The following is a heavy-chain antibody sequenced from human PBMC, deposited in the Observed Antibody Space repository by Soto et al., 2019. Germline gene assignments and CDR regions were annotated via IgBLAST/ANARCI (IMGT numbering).Heavy chain of an antibody. J-gene: IGHJ4*02. V-gene: IGHV3-30*03. CDR3: ASHNSSRGYGMHFDY. CDR1: GFTFSSYG. CDR2: ISYDGSNK. D-gene: IGHD5-12*01. Sequence: GGSLRLSCAASGFTFSSYGMHWVRQAPGKGLEWVAVISYDGSNKYYADSVKGRFTISRDNSKNTLYLQMNSLRAEDTAVYYCASHNSSRGYGMHFDYWGQGTLVTVSS.